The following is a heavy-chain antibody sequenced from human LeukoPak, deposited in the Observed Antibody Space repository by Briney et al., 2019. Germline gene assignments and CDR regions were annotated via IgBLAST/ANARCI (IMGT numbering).Heavy chain of an antibody. Sequence: ASVKVSCKASGYTFTGYYVHWVRQAPGQGLEWMGRINPNSGDTNYAQKFQGRVTMTRDTSISTAYMELSRLRSDDMAVYYCARDYCGGDCFPDYWGQGTLVTVCS. CDR1: GYTFTGYY. D-gene: IGHD2-21*02. CDR3: ARDYCGGDCFPDY. J-gene: IGHJ4*02. CDR2: INPNSGDT. V-gene: IGHV1-2*06.